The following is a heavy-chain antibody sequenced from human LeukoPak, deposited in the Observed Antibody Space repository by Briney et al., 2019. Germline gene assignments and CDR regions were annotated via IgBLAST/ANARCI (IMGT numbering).Heavy chain of an antibody. Sequence: GGSLRLSCVASGFTFSAYSMNWVRQAPGRGLEWLSYISSGSRTIYYADSVKGRFTIFRDNAQNSLFFQMNSLRVDDTAVYYCARESMTGDRDFDYWGQGTLITVSS. CDR2: ISSGSRTI. CDR3: ARESMTGDRDFDY. V-gene: IGHV3-48*01. J-gene: IGHJ4*02. CDR1: GFTFSAYS. D-gene: IGHD7-27*01.